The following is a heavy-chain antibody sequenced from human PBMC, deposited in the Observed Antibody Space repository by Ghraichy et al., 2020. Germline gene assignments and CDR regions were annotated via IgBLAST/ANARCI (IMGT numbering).Heavy chain of an antibody. CDR1: GYTFTGYY. CDR3: AREGDYCSGASCPYYYAMDV. Sequence: KVSCKASGYTFTGYYIHWVRQAPGQGLEWMGRIKPKSGGTNYAEKFQGRVTMTSDTSISTAYMELSRLRSDDTAVYYCAREGDYCSGASCPYYYAMDVWGPGTTVTVSS. J-gene: IGHJ6*02. V-gene: IGHV1-2*06. D-gene: IGHD2-15*01. CDR2: IKPKSGGT.